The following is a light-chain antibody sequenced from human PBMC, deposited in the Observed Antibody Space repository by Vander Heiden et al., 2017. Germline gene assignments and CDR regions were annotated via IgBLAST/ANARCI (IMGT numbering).Light chain of an antibody. V-gene: IGKV3-15*01. J-gene: IGKJ1*01. CDR3: QQYNNWPPSWT. Sequence: IVITQSPATLSVSPGESATLACRASRSISRNLAWYQQKPGQAPRLLSYGASARATGVTDRFSGSGSGTEFTLTISSLQSVDSAVYYCQQYNNWPPSWTFGQGTKVEV. CDR1: RSISRN. CDR2: GAS.